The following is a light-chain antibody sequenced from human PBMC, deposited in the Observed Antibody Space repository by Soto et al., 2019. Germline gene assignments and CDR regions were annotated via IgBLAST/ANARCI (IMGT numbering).Light chain of an antibody. V-gene: IGKV3-15*01. Sequence: IVMTQSPATLTVSPGQRASLSCRASQSVYNNLAWYQQKPGQAPRLLIHGASTRATGIPARFSGSGSGTEFTLTISCLQRDDFGIYSCQQDSRLWSFGQRAMVDNK. CDR2: GAS. J-gene: IGKJ1*01. CDR3: QQDSRLWS. CDR1: QSVYNN.